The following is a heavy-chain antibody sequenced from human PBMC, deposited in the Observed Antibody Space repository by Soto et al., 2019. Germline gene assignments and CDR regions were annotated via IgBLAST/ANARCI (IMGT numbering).Heavy chain of an antibody. CDR2: ISGYNGDT. V-gene: IGHV1-18*01. D-gene: IGHD2-8*01. J-gene: IGHJ6*02. CDR3: AKNGQPPYYYYGMDV. Sequence: QGQLVQSGPEVKKPGGSVKVSSKATGYTFSRYGISWVRQAPGKGLEWMGWISGYNGDTKYAQKVQGRVTMTIDTSTYTAYMELRSLTSDDSAIYYCAKNGQPPYYYYGMDVWGQGTTVTVSS. CDR1: GYTFSRYG.